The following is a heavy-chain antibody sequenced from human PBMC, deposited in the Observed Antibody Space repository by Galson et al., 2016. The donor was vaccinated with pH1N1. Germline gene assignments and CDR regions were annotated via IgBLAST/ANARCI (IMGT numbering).Heavy chain of an antibody. D-gene: IGHD3-16*01. V-gene: IGHV5-51*03. Sequence: QSGAEVKKPGESLRISCKASGSYFSNYWIGWVRQMPGKGLEWMGIIFPGDSNLKYSPSFQGRVIISADKSLTTVYLQWNSLKASDTAIYYCALLGDPRGQDYYYNYGMDVWGQGTTVTVSS. CDR3: ALLGDPRGQDYYYNYGMDV. CDR2: IFPGDSNL. J-gene: IGHJ6*02. CDR1: GSYFSNYW.